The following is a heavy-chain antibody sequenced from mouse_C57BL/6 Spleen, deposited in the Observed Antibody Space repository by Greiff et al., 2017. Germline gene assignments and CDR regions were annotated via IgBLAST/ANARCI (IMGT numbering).Heavy chain of an antibody. CDR1: GFNIKDYY. D-gene: IGHD2-2*01. J-gene: IGHJ3*01. V-gene: IGHV14-2*01. Sequence: EVKVVESGAELVKPGASVKLSCTASGFNIKDYYMHWVKQRTEQGLEWIGRIDPEDGETKYAPKFQGKATITADKSSNTAYLQLSSLTSEDAAVYYCALYYGYDGGAYWGQGTLVTVSA. CDR3: ALYYGYDGGAY. CDR2: IDPEDGET.